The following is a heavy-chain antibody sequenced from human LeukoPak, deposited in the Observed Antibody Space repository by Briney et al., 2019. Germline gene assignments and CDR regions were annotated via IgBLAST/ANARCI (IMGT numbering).Heavy chain of an antibody. D-gene: IGHD3-3*01. CDR2: IIPIFGTA. CDR1: GGTFSSYA. CDR3: ARQYDFWSGYSDY. V-gene: IGHV1-69*13. Sequence: SVKVSCKASGGTFSSYAISWVRQAPGQGLEWMGGIIPIFGTANYAQKFQGRVTVTADESTSTAYMELSSLRSEDTAVYYCARQYDFWSGYSDYWGQGTLVTVSS. J-gene: IGHJ4*02.